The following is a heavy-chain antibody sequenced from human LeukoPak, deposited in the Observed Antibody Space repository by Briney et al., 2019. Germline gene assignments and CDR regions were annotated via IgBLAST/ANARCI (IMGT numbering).Heavy chain of an antibody. Sequence: SVKVSCKASGDTFSDYAFSWVRQAPGQGFEWVGGITPIFRTINYAQKFKGRVTITADESTATSYMELSSLTSEDTAMYYCATPPRGYTAYDRFAYWGEGTLVTVSS. J-gene: IGHJ4*02. V-gene: IGHV1-69*13. CDR1: GDTFSDYA. CDR3: ATPPRGYTAYDRFAY. D-gene: IGHD5-12*01. CDR2: ITPIFRTI.